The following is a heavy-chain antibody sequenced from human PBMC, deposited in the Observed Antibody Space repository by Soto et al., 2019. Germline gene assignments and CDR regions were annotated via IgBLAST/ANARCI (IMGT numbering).Heavy chain of an antibody. V-gene: IGHV3-11*01. Sequence: GGSLRLSCAASGFTFSDYYMSWIRQAPGKGLEWVSYISSSVGTIYYADSVKGRFTISRDNAKNSLYLQMNGLRGEDTAVYYCARGSLGNFYYGMGVWGQGTTVTVSS. CDR3: ARGSLGNFYYGMGV. CDR2: ISSSVGTI. CDR1: GFTFSDYY. J-gene: IGHJ6*01. D-gene: IGHD7-27*01.